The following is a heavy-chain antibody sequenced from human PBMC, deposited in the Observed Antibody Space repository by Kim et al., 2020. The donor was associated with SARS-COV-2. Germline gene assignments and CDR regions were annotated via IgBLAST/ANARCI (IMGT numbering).Heavy chain of an antibody. D-gene: IGHD3-10*01. CDR1: GGTFSSYA. V-gene: IGHV1-69*13. CDR2: IIPIFGTA. CDR3: ARTLIYGSGSYHGPKHAFDI. Sequence: SVKVSCKASGGTFSSYAISWVRQAPGQGLEWMGGIIPIFGTATYAQKFQGRVTITADESTSTAYMELSSLRSEDTAVYYCARTLIYGSGSYHGPKHAFDIWGQGTMVTVSS. J-gene: IGHJ3*02.